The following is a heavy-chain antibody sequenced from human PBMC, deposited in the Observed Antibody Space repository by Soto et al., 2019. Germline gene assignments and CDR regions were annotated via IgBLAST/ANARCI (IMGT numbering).Heavy chain of an antibody. CDR3: ARWDGYNFVFDY. J-gene: IGHJ4*02. V-gene: IGHV1-8*01. CDR1: GYTFTSYD. Sequence: GASVKVSCKASGYTFTSYDINWVRQATGQGLEWMGWMNPNSGNTGYAQKFQGRVTMPRNTSISTAYMELSSLRSEDTAVYYCARWDGYNFVFDYWGQGTLVTVSS. CDR2: MNPNSGNT. D-gene: IGHD5-12*01.